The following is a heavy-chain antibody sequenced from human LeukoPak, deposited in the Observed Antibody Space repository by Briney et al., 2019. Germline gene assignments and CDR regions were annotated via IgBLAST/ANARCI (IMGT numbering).Heavy chain of an antibody. D-gene: IGHD3-3*01. V-gene: IGHV3-48*01. J-gene: IGHJ4*02. CDR3: ARDRGGAYDFWSGYYTGYFDY. CDR1: GFTFSSYN. CDR2: ISDSSTTI. Sequence: QSGGSLRLSCAASGFTFSSYNMNWVRQAPGKGLEWVSYISDSSTTIYYADSVKGRFTISRDNAKNSLYLQMNSLRAEDTAVYYCARDRGGAYDFWSGYYTGYFDYWGQGTLVPVSS.